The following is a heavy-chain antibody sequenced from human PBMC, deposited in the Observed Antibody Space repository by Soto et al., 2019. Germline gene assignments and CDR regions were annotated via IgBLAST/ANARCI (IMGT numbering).Heavy chain of an antibody. Sequence: ASMKVSCKASGYTFTSYYMHWVRQAPGQGLEWMGIINPSGGSTSYAQKFQGRVTMTRDTSTSTVYMELSSLRSEDTAVYYCARKRTYCGGDCSMGTYYYGMDVWGQGTTVTVS. J-gene: IGHJ6*02. D-gene: IGHD2-21*02. V-gene: IGHV1-46*01. CDR2: INPSGGST. CDR1: GYTFTSYY. CDR3: ARKRTYCGGDCSMGTYYYGMDV.